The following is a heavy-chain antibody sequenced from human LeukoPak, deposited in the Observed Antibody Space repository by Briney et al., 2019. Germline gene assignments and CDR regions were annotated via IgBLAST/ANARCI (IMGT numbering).Heavy chain of an antibody. V-gene: IGHV4-59*01. CDR2: IYDGGST. J-gene: IGHJ4*02. D-gene: IGHD1-26*01. CDR3: ARDRELGY. CDR1: DGSISNYF. Sequence: SETLSLTCTVSDGSISNYFWNWIRQCPGKGLEWIGYIYDGGSTDYNPSLKSRVTITVDTSKNQFFLKMTSVTAADTAVYYCARDRELGYWGQGTLVTVSS.